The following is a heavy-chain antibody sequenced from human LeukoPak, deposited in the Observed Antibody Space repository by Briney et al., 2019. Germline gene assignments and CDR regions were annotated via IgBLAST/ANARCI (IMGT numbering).Heavy chain of an antibody. D-gene: IGHD3-10*01. V-gene: IGHV1-3*04. CDR3: ARGRDGYYASGTSYRVDAFDL. J-gene: IGHJ3*01. CDR2: INTGNGDT. CDR1: GYTFTNYA. Sequence: GASVKVSCKASGYTFTNYAMHWVRQAPGQRLEWMGWINTGNGDTKYSQESQGRITFSRDISATTVHMELSSLRPDDTAVYFCARGRDGYYASGTSYRVDAFDLWGLGTRVTVSS.